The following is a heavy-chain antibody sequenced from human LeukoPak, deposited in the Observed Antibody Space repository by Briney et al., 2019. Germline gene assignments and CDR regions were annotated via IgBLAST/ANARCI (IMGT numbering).Heavy chain of an antibody. V-gene: IGHV4-31*11. Sequence: PSQTLSLTCGVYDGSFSGYYWSWIRQHPGKGLEWIGYIYYSGSTYYNPSLKSRVTISVDTSKNQFSLKLSSVTAADTAVYYCATLWADYKDYWGQGTLVTVSS. CDR1: DGSFSGYY. CDR3: ATLWADYKDY. J-gene: IGHJ4*02. CDR2: IYYSGST. D-gene: IGHD3-16*01.